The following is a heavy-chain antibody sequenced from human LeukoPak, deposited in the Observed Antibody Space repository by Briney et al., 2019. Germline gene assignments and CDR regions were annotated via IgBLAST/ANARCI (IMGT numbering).Heavy chain of an antibody. J-gene: IGHJ4*02. Sequence: SETLSLTCTVSGGSISGYYWSWIRQPPGKGLEWIAYIYYSGSTNYNPSLKSRVTISVDTSKNQFSLKLSSVTAADTAVYYCARGSFGYYYDSSGYLDYWGQGTLVTVSS. CDR1: GGSISGYY. V-gene: IGHV4-59*12. D-gene: IGHD3-22*01. CDR3: ARGSFGYYYDSSGYLDY. CDR2: IYYSGST.